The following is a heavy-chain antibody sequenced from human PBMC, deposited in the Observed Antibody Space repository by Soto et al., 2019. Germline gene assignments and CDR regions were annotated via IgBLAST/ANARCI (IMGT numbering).Heavy chain of an antibody. CDR3: ARDLGQWPIDY. J-gene: IGHJ4*02. CDR1: GYTFTGYY. CDR2: INPNSGGT. D-gene: IGHD3-16*01. V-gene: IGHV1-2*04. Sequence: ASVKVACKASGYTFTGYYMHWVRQAPGQVLEWMGWINPNSGGTNYAQKFQGWVTMTRDTSISTAYMELSRLRSDDTAVYYCARDLGQWPIDYWGQGTLVTVSS.